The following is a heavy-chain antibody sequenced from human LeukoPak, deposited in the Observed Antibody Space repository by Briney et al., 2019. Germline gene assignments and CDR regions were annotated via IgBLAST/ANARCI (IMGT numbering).Heavy chain of an antibody. CDR1: GGSFSGYY. V-gene: IGHV4-59*08. D-gene: IGHD6-19*01. CDR3: ARHGNTGPVSGLPLDH. CDR2: IYYRGGT. J-gene: IGHJ4*01. Sequence: SETLSLTCAVYGGSFSGYYWSWIRQPPGQGLEWVGYIYYRGGTSYNPSLGGRITVSLDTSRNQFFLRLTSVTPADTAMYYCARHGNTGPVSGLPLDHWGHGTLVSVSS.